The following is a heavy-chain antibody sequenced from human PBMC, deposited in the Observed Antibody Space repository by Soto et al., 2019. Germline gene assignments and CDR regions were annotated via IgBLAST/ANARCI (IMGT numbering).Heavy chain of an antibody. J-gene: IGHJ4*02. CDR1: GFTFSNAW. Sequence: GGSLRLSCAASGFTFSNAWMSWVRQAPGKGLEYVSAISSNGGSTYYADSVKGRFTISRDNSKNTLYLQMSSLRAEDAAVYCRGKAADQAGKNGTFDYWGQGTLVTVSS. V-gene: IGHV3-64D*09. CDR3: GKAADQAGKNGTFDY. CDR2: ISSNGGST. D-gene: IGHD1-1*01.